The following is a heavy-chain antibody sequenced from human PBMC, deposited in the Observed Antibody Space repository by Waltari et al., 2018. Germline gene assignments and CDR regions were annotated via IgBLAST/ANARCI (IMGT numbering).Heavy chain of an antibody. V-gene: IGHV3-21*01. Sequence: EVQLVESGGGLVKPGGSLRLSCAASGFTFSSYSMNWVRQAPGKGLEWVSSISSSSSYIYYADSVKGRFTIARDNAKNSLYLQMNSLRAEDTAVDYCARDTQAAAGYYYGMDVWGQGTTV. D-gene: IGHD6-13*01. CDR2: ISSSSSYI. J-gene: IGHJ6*02. CDR1: GFTFSSYS. CDR3: ARDTQAAAGYYYGMDV.